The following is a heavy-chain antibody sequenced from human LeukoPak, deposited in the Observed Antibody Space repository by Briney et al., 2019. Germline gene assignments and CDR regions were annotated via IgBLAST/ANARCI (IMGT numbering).Heavy chain of an antibody. J-gene: IGHJ4*02. CDR1: GFTFSSYW. Sequence: GGSLRLSCAASGFTFSSYWMNWARQAPGKGLEWVSAISGSGDSTYYGDSVKGRFTISRDNSKNTLYLQMNSLRAEDTAVYYCAKTRPLDSSSWSHGDYWGQGTLATVSS. CDR2: ISGSGDST. D-gene: IGHD6-13*01. CDR3: AKTRPLDSSSWSHGDY. V-gene: IGHV3-23*01.